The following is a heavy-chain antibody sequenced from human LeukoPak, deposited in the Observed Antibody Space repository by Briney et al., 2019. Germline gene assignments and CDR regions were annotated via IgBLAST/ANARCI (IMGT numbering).Heavy chain of an antibody. CDR3: ARDPPYKIGWYSGHWYFDF. CDR1: GYTFTRYY. CDR2: INPSGGST. V-gene: IGHV1-46*01. D-gene: IGHD6-19*01. J-gene: IGHJ2*01. Sequence: ASVKVSCKAYGYTFTRYYIHWVRQAPGQGLEWMGIINPSGGSTTYAQRFEDRVTMTRDTSTSTVYIELSSLTSEDTAVYYCARDPPYKIGWYSGHWYFDFWGLGTLVTVSS.